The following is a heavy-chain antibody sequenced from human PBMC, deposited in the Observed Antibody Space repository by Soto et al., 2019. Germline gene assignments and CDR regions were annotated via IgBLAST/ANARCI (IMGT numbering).Heavy chain of an antibody. V-gene: IGHV1-69*13. CDR1: GGTFSSYA. CDR2: IIPIFGTA. J-gene: IGHJ4*02. D-gene: IGHD1-26*01. Sequence: SVKVSCKASGGTFSSYAISWVRQAPGQGLEWMGGIIPIFGTANYAQKFQGRVTITADESTSTAYMELSSLRVEDTAVYYCTRAAIKGELLDYWGQGTLVTVSS. CDR3: TRAAIKGELLDY.